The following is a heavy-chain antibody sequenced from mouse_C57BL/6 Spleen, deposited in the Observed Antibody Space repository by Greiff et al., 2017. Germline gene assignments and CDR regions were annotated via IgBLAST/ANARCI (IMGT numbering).Heavy chain of an antibody. CDR2: IRNNANGYTT. J-gene: IGHJ4*01. CDR1: GFSFTDYY. Sequence: EVMLVESGGGLVQPGGSLSLSCAASGFSFTDYYMSWVRQPPGKALEWLGFIRNNANGYTTEYSASVKGRFTITRDNSQSILYLQLNALRAEDSATYYCARPDCLYAMDYWGQGTSVTVSS. CDR3: ARPDCLYAMDY. V-gene: IGHV7-3*01.